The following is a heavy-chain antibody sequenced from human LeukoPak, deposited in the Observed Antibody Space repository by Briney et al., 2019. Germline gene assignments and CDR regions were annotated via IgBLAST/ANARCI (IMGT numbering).Heavy chain of an antibody. V-gene: IGHV4-59*01. Sequence: SETLSLTCTVSGGSISSYYWSWIRQPPGKGLEWIGYIYYRGSTNYNPSLNSRVTISVDTSKNQFSLKPSSVTAAYTAVYYCAREVSTGTGWFDPWGQGTLVTVSS. CDR3: AREVSTGTGWFDP. D-gene: IGHD2-8*02. CDR1: GGSISSYY. CDR2: IYYRGST. J-gene: IGHJ5*02.